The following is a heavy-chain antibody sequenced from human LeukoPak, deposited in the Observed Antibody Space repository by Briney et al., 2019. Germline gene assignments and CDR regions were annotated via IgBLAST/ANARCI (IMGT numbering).Heavy chain of an antibody. J-gene: IGHJ3*02. Sequence: GASVKVSCKSSGYNFDNYGIGWVRQAPGQGLEWMGWISPYSGNTNYGQKLQGRVTMTTDTSPNTAYMELRRLSLDDTAIYYCASGEFPLDAFDIWGQGTMVTVSS. CDR1: GYNFDNYG. D-gene: IGHD3-10*01. V-gene: IGHV1-18*01. CDR2: ISPYSGNT. CDR3: ASGEFPLDAFDI.